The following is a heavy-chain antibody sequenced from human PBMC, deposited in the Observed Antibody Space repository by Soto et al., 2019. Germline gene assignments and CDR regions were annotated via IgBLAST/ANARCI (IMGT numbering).Heavy chain of an antibody. CDR1: GFTFSTYA. Sequence: QVQLVESGGGVVQPGRSLRLSCAAAGFTFSTYAMHWVRQAPGEGLEWVAVISSDESYQYYGDSVKGRFTISRDNSKNTLYLQMNSLRTEDTAVYYCAKELRTLMWFGEFLDWGQGALVTV. CDR2: ISSDESYQ. J-gene: IGHJ4*02. D-gene: IGHD3-10*01. V-gene: IGHV3-30*18. CDR3: AKELRTLMWFGEFLD.